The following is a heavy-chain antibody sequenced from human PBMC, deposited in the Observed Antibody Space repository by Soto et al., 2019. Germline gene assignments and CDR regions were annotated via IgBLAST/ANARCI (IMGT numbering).Heavy chain of an antibody. CDR2: IYYSGST. CDR3: ARYTIYYYDSSGFDY. Sequence: LSLTCTVSGGSISSYYWSWIRQPPGKGLEWIGYIYYSGSTNYNPSLKSRVTISVDTSKNQFSLKLSSVTAADTAVYYCARYTIYYYDSSGFDYWGQGTLVTVSS. J-gene: IGHJ4*02. V-gene: IGHV4-59*01. D-gene: IGHD3-22*01. CDR1: GGSISSYY.